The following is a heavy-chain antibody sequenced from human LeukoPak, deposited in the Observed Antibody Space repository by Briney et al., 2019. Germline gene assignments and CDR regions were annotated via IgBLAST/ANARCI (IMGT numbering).Heavy chain of an antibody. D-gene: IGHD3-22*01. J-gene: IGHJ3*02. CDR3: ARDLYYYDSSGFHGAFDI. V-gene: IGHV1-2*02. CDR2: VNPNSGDT. CDR1: GYTFTGYY. Sequence: GDSVRVSCKAAGYTFTGYYIHWVRQVPGQGLEWMGLVNPNSGDTAYAKTFLGRVTMTRDTSISSAYMELSRLRSDDPAVYYCARDLYYYDSSGFHGAFDIWGQGTMVTVSS.